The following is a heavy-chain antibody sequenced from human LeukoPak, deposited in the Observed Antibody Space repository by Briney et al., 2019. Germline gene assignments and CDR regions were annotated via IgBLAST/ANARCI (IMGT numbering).Heavy chain of an antibody. Sequence: GGSLMLSCAASGVTFSSYCMHWVRQAPGKGLEGGTVISFDGHSNYADSVKGRFTISRDNSQNTLYLQMNGLRDEDTAVYYCAKERGSTTHFDYWGQGTLVTVSS. CDR1: GVTFSSYC. D-gene: IGHD2-2*01. CDR3: AKERGSTTHFDY. V-gene: IGHV3-30*18. CDR2: ISFDGHS. J-gene: IGHJ4*02.